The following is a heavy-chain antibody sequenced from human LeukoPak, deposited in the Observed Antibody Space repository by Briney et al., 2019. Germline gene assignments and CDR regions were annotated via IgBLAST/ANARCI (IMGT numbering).Heavy chain of an antibody. CDR2: IYPGDSDT. D-gene: IGHD2-15*01. Sequence: GQSLKISCNGSGYSFTSYWIVWVRQMPGKGVESMGIIYPGDSDTRYSPSFQGQVTISADKSISTAYLQWSSLKASDTAMYYCARKYCSGGSCRFDYWGQGTLVTVSS. CDR1: GYSFTSYW. J-gene: IGHJ4*02. CDR3: ARKYCSGGSCRFDY. V-gene: IGHV5-51*01.